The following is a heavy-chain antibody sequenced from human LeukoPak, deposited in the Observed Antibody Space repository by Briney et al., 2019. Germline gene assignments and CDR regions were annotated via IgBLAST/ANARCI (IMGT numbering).Heavy chain of an antibody. CDR1: GGSISSYY. V-gene: IGHV4-59*08. J-gene: IGHJ4*02. CDR2: IYYSGST. D-gene: IGHD6-13*01. CDR3: AVDIPGIANY. Sequence: NPSETLSLTCTVSGGSISSYYWSWIRQPPGKGLEWIGYIYYSGSTNYNPSLKSRVTISVDTSKNQFSLKLSSVTAADTAVYYCAVDIPGIANYWGQGTLVTVSS.